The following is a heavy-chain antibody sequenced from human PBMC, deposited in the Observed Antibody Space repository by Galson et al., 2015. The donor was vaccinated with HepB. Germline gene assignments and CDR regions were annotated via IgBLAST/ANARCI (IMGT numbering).Heavy chain of an antibody. CDR1: GFTFSNAW. Sequence: SLRLSCAASGFTFSNAWMSWVRQAPGKGLEWVGRIKSKTDGGTTDYAAPVKGRFTISRDDSKNTLYLQMNSLKTEDTAVYYCTTDASIAAREPYYYYYYGMDVWGQGTTVTVSS. D-gene: IGHD6-6*01. CDR2: IKSKTDGGTT. J-gene: IGHJ6*02. V-gene: IGHV3-15*01. CDR3: TTDASIAAREPYYYYYYGMDV.